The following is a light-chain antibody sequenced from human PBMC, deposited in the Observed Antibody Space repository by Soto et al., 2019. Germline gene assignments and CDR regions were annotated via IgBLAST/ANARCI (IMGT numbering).Light chain of an antibody. CDR2: GAS. Sequence: EIVLTQSPGTLSLSPGERATLSCRASQSVSSSYFAWYQQKPGPAPRLLIYGASSRATGIPDRFSGSGSGTDFTLTISRLEPEDFAVYYCQQYGSSPPYTFGQGTKLEIK. V-gene: IGKV3-20*01. CDR1: QSVSSSY. J-gene: IGKJ2*01. CDR3: QQYGSSPPYT.